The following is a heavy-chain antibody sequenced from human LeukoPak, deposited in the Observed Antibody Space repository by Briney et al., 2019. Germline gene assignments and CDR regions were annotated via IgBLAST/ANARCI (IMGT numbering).Heavy chain of an antibody. CDR3: VREWRSLGH. CDR2: INSDGSST. J-gene: IGHJ4*02. D-gene: IGHD3/OR15-3a*01. V-gene: IGHV3-74*01. Sequence: PGGSLRLSCAASGFTFSSYWMHWVRQAPGKGLVWVSRINSDGSSTSYADSVKGRFTISRDNAKNSLYLQMNSLRADDTAVYYCVREWRSLGHWGQGTLVTVSS. CDR1: GFTFSSYW.